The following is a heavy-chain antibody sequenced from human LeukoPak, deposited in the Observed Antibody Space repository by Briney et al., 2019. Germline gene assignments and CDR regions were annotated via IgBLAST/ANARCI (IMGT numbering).Heavy chain of an antibody. CDR3: ARDRHYGDYLYYFDY. CDR1: GYTLTSYY. CDR2: INPSGGST. D-gene: IGHD4-17*01. Sequence: TSVKVSCKASGYTLTSYYMHWVRQAPGQGLEWMGIINPSGGSTSYAQKFQGRVTMTRDTSTSTVYMELSSLRSEDTAVYYCARDRHYGDYLYYFDYWGQGTLVTVSS. J-gene: IGHJ4*02. V-gene: IGHV1-46*01.